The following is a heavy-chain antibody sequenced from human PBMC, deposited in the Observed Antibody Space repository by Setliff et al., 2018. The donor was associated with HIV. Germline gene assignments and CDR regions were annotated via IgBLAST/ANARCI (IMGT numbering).Heavy chain of an antibody. CDR3: AKDQTGLIDY. J-gene: IGHJ4*02. Sequence: LRLSCAASGFIFSSYAMSWVRRAPGKGLEWVSSISVSGGSTYYADSVKGRFTISRDNSKNTLSLQMNSLRAEDTAVYYCAKDQTGLIDYWGQGTLVTVSS. CDR2: ISVSGGST. V-gene: IGHV3-23*01. D-gene: IGHD3-9*01. CDR1: GFIFSSYA.